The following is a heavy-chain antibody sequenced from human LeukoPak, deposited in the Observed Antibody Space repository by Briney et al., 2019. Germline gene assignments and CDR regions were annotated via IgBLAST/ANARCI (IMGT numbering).Heavy chain of an antibody. V-gene: IGHV1-2*02. Sequence: ASLKVSCKASGYTFTGYYMHWVRQAPRQGLEWMGWINPNSGGTNYAQKFQGRVTMTRGTSISTAYMELSRLRSDDTAVYYCARKDCSSTSCPKKAFDPWGQGTLVTVSS. CDR1: GYTFTGYY. CDR2: INPNSGGT. CDR3: ARKDCSSTSCPKKAFDP. D-gene: IGHD2-2*01. J-gene: IGHJ5*02.